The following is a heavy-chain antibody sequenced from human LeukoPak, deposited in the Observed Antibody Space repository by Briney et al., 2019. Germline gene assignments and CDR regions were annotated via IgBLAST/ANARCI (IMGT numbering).Heavy chain of an antibody. CDR2: SYYSGST. Sequence: SETLSLTCTVSGGSISSYYWSWIRQPPGRGLEWIGYSYYSGSTTHNPSLQSRVTISVDTSRNQFSLKLTSVTAADTAVYYCARAGGGYSFDYWGQGTLVTVSS. V-gene: IGHV4-59*01. CDR3: ARAGGGYSFDY. J-gene: IGHJ4*02. D-gene: IGHD5-12*01. CDR1: GGSISSYY.